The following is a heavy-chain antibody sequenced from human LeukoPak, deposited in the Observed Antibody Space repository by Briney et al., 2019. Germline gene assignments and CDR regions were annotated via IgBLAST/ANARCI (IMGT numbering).Heavy chain of an antibody. J-gene: IGHJ4*02. Sequence: PGGALRLFCGASGFTFRSYGMPLVPQAPGKGVEGVGFLRYDGSNKLYADSVKGRFTISRGNSKNTLYLQMNSLRAEDTAVYYCARDQSAVRESYYDFWSGYYQYYFDYWGQGTLVTVSS. V-gene: IGHV3-30*02. CDR3: ARDQSAVRESYYDFWSGYYQYYFDY. D-gene: IGHD3-3*01. CDR2: LRYDGSNK. CDR1: GFTFRSYG.